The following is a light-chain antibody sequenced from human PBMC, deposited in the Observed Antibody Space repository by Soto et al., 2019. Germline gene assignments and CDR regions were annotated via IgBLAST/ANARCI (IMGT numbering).Light chain of an antibody. Sequence: DSQVTQSPSSLSASVGDGVTITCRASQSISNYLHWYQQKPGKAPKLLINAASSLQSGVPSRFSSSGSGTDFTLTISSLPPEDFATYFCQQSYRSPYTFGQGTKLEI. CDR1: QSISNY. CDR2: AAS. J-gene: IGKJ2*01. V-gene: IGKV1-39*01. CDR3: QQSYRSPYT.